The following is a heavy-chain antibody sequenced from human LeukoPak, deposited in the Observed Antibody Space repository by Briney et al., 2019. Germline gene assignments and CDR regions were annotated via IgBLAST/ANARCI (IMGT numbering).Heavy chain of an antibody. CDR1: GFTLSDYS. V-gene: IGHV3-11*04. J-gene: IGHJ4*02. D-gene: IGHD5-18*01. CDR3: ASSLNTVMVSPYYLEY. CDR2: LTSGGVSA. Sequence: GGSLRLSCAASGFTLSDYSMTWVRQAPGQGLEWISFLTSGGVSAFYADSVRGRFTVSRDDARNSPSLYMNTLRADDTAVYYCASSLNTVMVSPYYLEYWGPGTLVTVSS.